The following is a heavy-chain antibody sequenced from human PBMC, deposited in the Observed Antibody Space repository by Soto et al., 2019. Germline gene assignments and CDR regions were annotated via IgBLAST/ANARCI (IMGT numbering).Heavy chain of an antibody. V-gene: IGHV3-30-3*01. CDR2: ISYDGSNK. D-gene: IGHD3-22*01. CDR3: ARVSDSSGYYGLDY. Sequence: QVQLVESGGGVVQPGRSLRLSCAASGSTFSRYAMHWVRQAPGRGLEWVAVISYDGSNKYYADSVKGRFIISRDNSKNTVSLQMNSLRAEDTAVYYCARVSDSSGYYGLDYWGQGTLVTVSS. CDR1: GSTFSRYA. J-gene: IGHJ4*02.